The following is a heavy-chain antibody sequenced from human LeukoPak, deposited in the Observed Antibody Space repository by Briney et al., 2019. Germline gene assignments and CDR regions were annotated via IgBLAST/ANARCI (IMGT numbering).Heavy chain of an antibody. CDR3: ARDAYGSGKGYFDY. CDR1: GGTFSSYA. J-gene: IGHJ4*02. V-gene: IGHV1-18*01. CDR2: ISSYDGNT. D-gene: IGHD3-10*01. Sequence: ASVKVSCKASGGTFSSYAISWVRQAPGQGLEWMGWISSYDGNTKSVDKLQGRVTMTTDTSTSTAYMELRSLTSDDTAVYYCARDAYGSGKGYFDYWGQGTLVTVSS.